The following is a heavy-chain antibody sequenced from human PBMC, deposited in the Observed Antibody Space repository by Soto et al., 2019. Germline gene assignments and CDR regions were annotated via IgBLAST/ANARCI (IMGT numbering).Heavy chain of an antibody. V-gene: IGHV4-39*01. CDR2: IYYSGST. D-gene: IGHD5-12*01. CDR1: GGSISSSSYY. Sequence: QLQLQESGPGLVKPSETLSLTCTVSGGSISSSSYYWGWIRQPPGKGLEWIGSIYYSGSTYYNPSLKGRVTISVDTSNNQFSLKLSSVTAADTAVYYCARHSALILDSGYDYNWFDPWGQGTLVTVSS. CDR3: ARHSALILDSGYDYNWFDP. J-gene: IGHJ5*02.